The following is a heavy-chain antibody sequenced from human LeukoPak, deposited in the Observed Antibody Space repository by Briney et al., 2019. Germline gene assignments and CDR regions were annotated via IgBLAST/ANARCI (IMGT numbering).Heavy chain of an antibody. D-gene: IGHD6-19*01. J-gene: IGHJ4*02. Sequence: TGGSLRLSCAASGFTLDDYAMHWVRQAPGKGLEWVSFITGDGGGTYYADSVKGRFTISRDNSKHSLYLLMNSLRTEDTAFYYCARDKETSGWLNWGQGTLVTVSS. CDR2: ITGDGGGT. CDR1: GFTLDDYA. V-gene: IGHV3-43*02. CDR3: ARDKETSGWLN.